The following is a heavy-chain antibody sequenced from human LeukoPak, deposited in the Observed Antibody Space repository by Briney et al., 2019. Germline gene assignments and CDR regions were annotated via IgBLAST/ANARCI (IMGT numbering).Heavy chain of an antibody. CDR1: GYTFTSYG. J-gene: IGHJ3*02. D-gene: IGHD3-22*01. V-gene: IGHV1-18*01. CDR3: ARMGYYDSSGRYRGAFDI. CDR2: ISAYNGNT. Sequence: ASVKVSCKASGYTFTSYGISWVRQAPGQGLEWMGWISAYNGNTNYAQKLQGRVTMTTDTSTSTAYMELRSLRSDDTAVYYCARMGYYDSSGRYRGAFDIWGQGTMVTVSS.